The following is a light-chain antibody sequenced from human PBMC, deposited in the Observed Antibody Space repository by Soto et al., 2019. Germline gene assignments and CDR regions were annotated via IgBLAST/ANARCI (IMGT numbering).Light chain of an antibody. CDR3: QQYGSSPWT. CDR1: QSVSSN. V-gene: IGKV3-20*01. Sequence: EIVMTQSPATLSVSPGERATLSCRASQSVSSNLAWYQQKPGQAPRLLIYGASSRATGIPDRFSGSGSGTDFTLTISRLEPEDFAVYYCQQYGSSPWTFGQGTIVDI. CDR2: GAS. J-gene: IGKJ1*01.